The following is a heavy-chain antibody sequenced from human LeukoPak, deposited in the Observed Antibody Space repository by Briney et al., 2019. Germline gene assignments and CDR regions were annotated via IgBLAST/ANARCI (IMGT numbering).Heavy chain of an antibody. CDR3: AREGRFLDINWFDP. Sequence: SETLSLTCTVSGGSVSSGSYYWSWIRQPPGKGLEWIGYIYYSGSTYYNPSLKSRVTISVDTSKNQFSLKLSSVTAADTAVYYCAREGRFLDINWFDPWGQGTLVTVSS. CDR1: GGSVSSGSYY. J-gene: IGHJ5*02. V-gene: IGHV4-61*01. D-gene: IGHD3-3*01. CDR2: IYYSGST.